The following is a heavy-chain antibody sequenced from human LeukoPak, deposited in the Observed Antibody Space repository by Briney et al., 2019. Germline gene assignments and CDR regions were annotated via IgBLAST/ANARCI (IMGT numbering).Heavy chain of an antibody. V-gene: IGHV4-59*01. Sequence: PSETLSLTCTVSGGSISSYYWSWIRQPPGXGLEWIGYIYHSGSTNYNPSLKSRVTISVETSKSQFSLKLTSVTAADTAVYFCAAHYPGYCSGGSCYASYWGQGTLVTVSS. D-gene: IGHD2-15*01. CDR1: GGSISSYY. CDR3: AAHYPGYCSGGSCYASY. J-gene: IGHJ4*02. CDR2: IYHSGST.